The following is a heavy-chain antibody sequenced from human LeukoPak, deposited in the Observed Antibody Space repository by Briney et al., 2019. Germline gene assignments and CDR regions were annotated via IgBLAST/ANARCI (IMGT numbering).Heavy chain of an antibody. Sequence: GGSLRLSCAASGFTFSSYGMHWVRQAPGKGLEWVAVISYDGSNKYYADSVKGRFTISRDNSKNTLYLQMNSLRAEDTAVYYCARESIAAAGSRALFDYWGQGTLVTVSS. CDR3: ARESIAAAGSRALFDY. D-gene: IGHD6-13*01. CDR1: GFTFSSYG. V-gene: IGHV3-30*03. CDR2: ISYDGSNK. J-gene: IGHJ4*02.